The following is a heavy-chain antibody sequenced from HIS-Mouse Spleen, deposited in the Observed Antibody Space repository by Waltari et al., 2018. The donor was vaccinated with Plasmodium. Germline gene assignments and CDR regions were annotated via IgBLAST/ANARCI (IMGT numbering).Heavy chain of an antibody. J-gene: IGHJ4*02. Sequence: QVQLVASGGGVVRPGRSLRLSCAASGFTFDSYGMLWVRQAPGKGLEWVAVISYDGSNKYYADSVKGRFTISRDNSKNTLYLQMNSLRAEDTAVYYCAKEVLGYYDFWSRPDYWGQGTLVTVSS. V-gene: IGHV3-30*18. CDR3: AKEVLGYYDFWSRPDY. CDR1: GFTFDSYG. D-gene: IGHD3-3*01. CDR2: ISYDGSNK.